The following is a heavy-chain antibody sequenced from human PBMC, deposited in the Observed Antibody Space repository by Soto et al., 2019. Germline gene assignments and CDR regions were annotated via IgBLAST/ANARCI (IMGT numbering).Heavy chain of an antibody. J-gene: IGHJ4*02. V-gene: IGHV3-30*18. CDR1: GFTFSSYG. D-gene: IGHD5-12*01. CDR2: LSYDGSNK. Sequence: QVQLVESGGGVVQPGRSLRLSCAASGFTFSSYGMHWVRQAPGKGLEWVAVLSYDGSNKYYAGSVKVRFTIARDNSKNTRYLQMNSLRAADTAVYYCAKGKSGYYDYDVGYHFDYWGQGTLVSVSS. CDR3: AKGKSGYYDYDVGYHFDY.